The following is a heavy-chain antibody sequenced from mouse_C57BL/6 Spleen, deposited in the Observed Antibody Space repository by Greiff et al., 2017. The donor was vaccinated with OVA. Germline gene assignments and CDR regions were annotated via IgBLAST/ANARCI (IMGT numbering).Heavy chain of an antibody. CDR1: GYTFTSYW. D-gene: IGHD2-4*01. J-gene: IGHJ3*01. CDR2: IHPNSGST. Sequence: QVQLQQPGAELVKPGASVKLSCKASGYTFTSYWMHWVKQRPGQGLEWIGMIHPNSGSTNYNEKFKSKATLTVDKSSSTAYMQLSSLTSEDSAVYYCARGIYYDYDWGCAYWGQGTLVTVSA. CDR3: ARGIYYDYDWGCAY. V-gene: IGHV1-64*01.